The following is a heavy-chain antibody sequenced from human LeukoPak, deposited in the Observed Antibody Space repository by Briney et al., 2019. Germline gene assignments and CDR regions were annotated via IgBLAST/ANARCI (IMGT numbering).Heavy chain of an antibody. CDR3: AMDINGDLFHV. Sequence: GGSLRLSCVGSEFSFSSYWMHWVRHAPEKGLEWVSSIKYEGSATTFADSVKGRFSISTDSAKNTAYLQMNSLRVEDTAIYYCAMDINGDLFHVWGQGTLVTVSS. D-gene: IGHD2-2*03. V-gene: IGHV3-74*01. J-gene: IGHJ4*02. CDR2: IKYEGSAT. CDR1: EFSFSSYW.